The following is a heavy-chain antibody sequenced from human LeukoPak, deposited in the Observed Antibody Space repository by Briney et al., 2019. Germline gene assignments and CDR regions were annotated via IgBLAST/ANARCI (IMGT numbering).Heavy chain of an antibody. V-gene: IGHV3-23*01. CDR1: GFTFSSYA. J-gene: IGHJ4*02. D-gene: IGHD1-26*01. Sequence: GGSLRLSCAASGFTFSSYAMSWVRKAPGKGLEWVSAISGSGGSTYYADSVKGRVTISRDNSKNTLYLEMNSLRAEDTAVYYCAKDQEWELLLLFGYWGQGTLVTVSS. CDR2: ISGSGGST. CDR3: AKDQEWELLLLFGY.